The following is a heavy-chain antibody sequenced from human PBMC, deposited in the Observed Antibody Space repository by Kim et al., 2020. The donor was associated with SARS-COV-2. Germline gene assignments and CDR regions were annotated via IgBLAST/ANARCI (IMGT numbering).Heavy chain of an antibody. V-gene: IGHV1-24*01. Sequence: AQKFRGRVTMTEDTSTDTAYMELSSLRSEDTAVYYCATGLPPGIAAAGTDYWGQGTLVTVSS. CDR3: ATGLPPGIAAAGTDY. D-gene: IGHD6-13*01. J-gene: IGHJ4*02.